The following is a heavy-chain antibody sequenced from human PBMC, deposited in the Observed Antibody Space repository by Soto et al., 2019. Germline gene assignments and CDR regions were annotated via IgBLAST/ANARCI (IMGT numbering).Heavy chain of an antibody. CDR1: GSSCRSYG. J-gene: IGHJ4*02. CDR3: GRDGSAGFGNDY. Sequence: ATVPYTDTGSSCRSYGISWVRPAPGQGLEWMGWISAYNGNTHYEQKLQGRVTMTTDKSTRKAYMEMRSLRSDDTAVYYYGRDGSAGFGNDYWGQGNLVTVSS. V-gene: IGHV1-18*04. D-gene: IGHD3-16*01. CDR2: ISAYNGNT.